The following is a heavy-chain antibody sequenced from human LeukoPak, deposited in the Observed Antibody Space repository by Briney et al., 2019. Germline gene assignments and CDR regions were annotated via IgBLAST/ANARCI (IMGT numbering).Heavy chain of an antibody. CDR1: GFTFSSYA. V-gene: IGHV3-23*01. Sequence: GGSLTLSCAASGFTFSSYAMSWVRQAPGKGLEWVSAICGSGGNTYYADSVKGRFTISRDNSKNTLYLQMNSLRAEVTAVYYCAKDRSSSWYVGRFDYWGQGTLVTVSS. CDR3: AKDRSSSWYVGRFDY. J-gene: IGHJ4*02. D-gene: IGHD6-13*01. CDR2: ICGSGGNT.